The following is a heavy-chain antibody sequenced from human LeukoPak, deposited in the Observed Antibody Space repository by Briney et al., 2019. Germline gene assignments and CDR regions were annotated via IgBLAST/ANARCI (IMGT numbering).Heavy chain of an antibody. CDR2: INPSGGST. D-gene: IGHD6-19*01. Sequence: ASVKVSCKASGYTFTSYYMHWVRQAPGQGLEWMGIINPSGGSTSYAQKLQGRVTMTRDTSTSTVYMELSSLRSEDTAVYYCARVKSKAVAGPDAFDIWGQGTMVTVSS. J-gene: IGHJ3*02. CDR3: ARVKSKAVAGPDAFDI. CDR1: GYTFTSYY. V-gene: IGHV1-46*01.